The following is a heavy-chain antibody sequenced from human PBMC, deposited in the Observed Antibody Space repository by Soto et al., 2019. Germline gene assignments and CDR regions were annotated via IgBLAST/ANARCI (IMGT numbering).Heavy chain of an antibody. CDR1: GFTFSSYG. Sequence: PGGSLRLSCAASGFTFSSYGMHWVRQAPGKGLEWVAVIWYDGSNKYYADSVKGRFTISRDNSKNTLYLQMNSLRAAAAVFFFCARQMRAQNPFCGWLPPLTFWGKGTQVPVTS. D-gene: IGHD3-22*01. CDR3: ARQMRAQNPFCGWLPPLTF. J-gene: IGHJ4*02. CDR2: IWYDGSNK. V-gene: IGHV3-33*01.